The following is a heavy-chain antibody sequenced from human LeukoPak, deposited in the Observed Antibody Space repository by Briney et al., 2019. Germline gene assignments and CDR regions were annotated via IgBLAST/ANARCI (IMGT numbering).Heavy chain of an antibody. V-gene: IGHV4-61*02. D-gene: IGHD5-24*01. CDR3: ATALSGDGYYFDY. CDR2: IYTSGST. J-gene: IGHJ4*02. Sequence: SQTLSLTCTVSDGSISSGSYYWSWIRQPAGKGLEWIGRIYTSGSTNYNPSLKSRVTISIDTSKNQFSLKLSSVTAADTAVYYCATALSGDGYYFDYWGQGTLVTVSS. CDR1: DGSISSGSYY.